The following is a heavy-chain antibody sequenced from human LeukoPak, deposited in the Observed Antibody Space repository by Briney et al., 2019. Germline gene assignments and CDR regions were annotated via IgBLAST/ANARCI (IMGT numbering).Heavy chain of an antibody. CDR2: INPNSGGT. CDR3: ARKVVVVPAALLSYYYYGMDV. Sequence: VXVSCKAXGYTFTXYYMHWVRQAPGQGLEWMGWINPNSGGTNYAQKFQGRVTMTRDTSISTAYMELSRLRSDDTAVYYCARKVVVVPAALLSYYYYGMDVWGQGTTVTVSS. J-gene: IGHJ6*02. CDR1: GYTFTXYY. D-gene: IGHD2-2*01. V-gene: IGHV1-2*02.